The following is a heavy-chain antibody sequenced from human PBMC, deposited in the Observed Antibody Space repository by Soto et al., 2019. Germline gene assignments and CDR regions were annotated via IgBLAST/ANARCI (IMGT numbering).Heavy chain of an antibody. D-gene: IGHD3-22*01. CDR1: GGTFSSYA. Sequence: SVKVSRKASGGTFSSYAIRWVRQAPGQGLAWMGGIIPIFGTANYAQKFQGRVTITADESTSTAYMELSSLRSEDTAVYYCARARREIGVVRVISGAFEIWGQGTMVTVSS. J-gene: IGHJ3*02. CDR2: IIPIFGTA. V-gene: IGHV1-69*13. CDR3: ARARREIGVVRVISGAFEI.